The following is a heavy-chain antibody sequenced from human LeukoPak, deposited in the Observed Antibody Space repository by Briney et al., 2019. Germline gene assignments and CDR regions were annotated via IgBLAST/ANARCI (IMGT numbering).Heavy chain of an antibody. V-gene: IGHV1-2*06. CDR3: ARVGYYESSGYYEY. CDR2: INPNSGGT. D-gene: IGHD3-22*01. J-gene: IGHJ4*02. Sequence: ASVKVSCKASGYTFTGYYMHWVRQAPGQGLEWMGRINPNSGGTNYAQKFQGRVTMTRDTSISTVYMELSRLRSDDTAVYYCARVGYYESSGYYEYWGQGTLVTVSS. CDR1: GYTFTGYY.